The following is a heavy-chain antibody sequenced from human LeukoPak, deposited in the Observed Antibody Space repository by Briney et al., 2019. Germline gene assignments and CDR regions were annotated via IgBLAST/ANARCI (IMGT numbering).Heavy chain of an antibody. CDR1: GGSFSGYY. D-gene: IGHD6-19*01. CDR3: ARGRGSGWYYYYGMDV. V-gene: IGHV4-34*01. CDR2: INHSGST. J-gene: IGHJ6*02. Sequence: SETLSLTCAVYGGSFSGYYWSWIRQPPGKGLEWIGEINHSGSTNYNPSLKSRVTISVDTSKNQFSLKLSSVTAADTAVYYCARGRGSGWYYYYGMDVWGQGTTVTVSS.